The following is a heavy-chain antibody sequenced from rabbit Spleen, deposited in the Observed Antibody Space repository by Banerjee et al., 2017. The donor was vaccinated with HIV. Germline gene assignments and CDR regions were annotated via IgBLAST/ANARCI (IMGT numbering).Heavy chain of an antibody. V-gene: IGHV1S45*01. Sequence: QEQLLESGGGLVKPEGSLKLSCTGSGFSFSTKAVMCWVRQAPGKGLEWIACIDVVKSDSTYYASWAKGRFTISKTSSTTVTLQMTSLTAADAATYFCARDAAGREDFNLWGPGTLVTVS. CDR3: ARDAAGREDFNL. CDR2: IDVVKSDST. D-gene: IGHD4-2*01. J-gene: IGHJ4*01. CDR1: GFSFSTKAV.